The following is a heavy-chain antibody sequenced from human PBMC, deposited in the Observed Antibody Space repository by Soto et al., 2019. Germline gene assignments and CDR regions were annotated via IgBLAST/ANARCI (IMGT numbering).Heavy chain of an antibody. CDR3: AGSTGYYKYYFDY. V-gene: IGHV4-39*01. D-gene: IGHD3-9*01. CDR2: IYYSGST. J-gene: IGHJ4*02. CDR1: GGSISSSSYY. Sequence: KASETLSLTCTVSGGSISSSSYYWGWIRQPPGKGLEWIGNIYYSGSTYYNPSLKSRVTMSVDTSKDQFSLKLSSVTAADTAVYYCAGSTGYYKYYFDYWGQGTLVTVSS.